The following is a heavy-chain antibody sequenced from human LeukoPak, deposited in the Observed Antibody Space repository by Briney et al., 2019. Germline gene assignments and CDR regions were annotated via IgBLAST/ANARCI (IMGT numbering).Heavy chain of an antibody. CDR2: IYHSGST. D-gene: IGHD1-26*01. CDR1: GGSISSGGYS. J-gene: IGHJ3*02. V-gene: IGHV4-30-2*01. CDR3: AGTFYGSDNAFDI. Sequence: SQTLSLTCAVSGGSISSGGYSWSWIRQPPGKGLEWIGYIYHSGSTYYNPSLKSRVTISVDRSKNQFSLKLSSVTAADTAVYYCAGTFYGSDNAFDIWGQGTMVTVSS.